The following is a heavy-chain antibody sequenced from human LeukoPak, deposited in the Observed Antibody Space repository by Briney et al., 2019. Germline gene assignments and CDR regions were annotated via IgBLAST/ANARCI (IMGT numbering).Heavy chain of an antibody. J-gene: IGHJ4*02. V-gene: IGHV1-2*06. Sequence: ASVKVSCKASGYTFTGYYMHWVRQAPGQGLEWMGRINPNSGGTNYAQKFQGRVTMTRDTSISTDYVELSRLRSDDTAVYYCARATRSRRWELPAYFDYWGQGTLVTVSS. CDR3: ARATRSRRWELPAYFDY. CDR1: GYTFTGYY. CDR2: INPNSGGT. D-gene: IGHD1-26*01.